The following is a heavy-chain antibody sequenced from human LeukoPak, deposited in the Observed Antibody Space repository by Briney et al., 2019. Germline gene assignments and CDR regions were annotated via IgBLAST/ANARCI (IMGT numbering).Heavy chain of an antibody. J-gene: IGHJ4*02. D-gene: IGHD6-6*01. CDR3: TTGVQY. V-gene: IGHV3-15*01. CDR1: GFTFSNAW. Sequence: PGGSLRLSCAASGFTFSNAWMSWVRQAPGKGLEWVGRINSKTDAGTTDYATPVKGTFTISRDNSTNTLYLQMNSLKTENPAVYYCTTGVQYWGQGTLVTVSS. CDR2: INSKTDAGTT.